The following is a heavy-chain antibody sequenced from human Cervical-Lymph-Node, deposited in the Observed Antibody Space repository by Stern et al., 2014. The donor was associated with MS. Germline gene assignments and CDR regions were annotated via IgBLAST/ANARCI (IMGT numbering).Heavy chain of an antibody. D-gene: IGHD3-3*01. CDR3: ARSEREYGGVVDV. Sequence: VQLVESGAEVKKPGASVKVSCKTSGYTFTNYGISWVRQAPGQGLEWMGWVSAYTGKINYGQKVQGRVTMTTDTSTSTAYMELRSRRSDDTAVYYCARSEREYGGVVDVWGQGTTVTVSS. J-gene: IGHJ6*02. CDR2: VSAYTGKI. CDR1: GYTFTNYG. V-gene: IGHV1-18*01.